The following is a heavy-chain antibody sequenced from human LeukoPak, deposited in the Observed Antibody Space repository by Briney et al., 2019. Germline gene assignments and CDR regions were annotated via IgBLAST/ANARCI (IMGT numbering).Heavy chain of an antibody. V-gene: IGHV1-69*16. Sequence: GASVKVSCTASGGSFSSSTLSWVRQAPGQGPEWMGGILPILGSATYAQKFQGRVTITTDESTNTAYMELRSLRSDDTAVFYCATGVRAIPIYYWGQGTLVTVSS. CDR3: ATGVRAIPIYY. J-gene: IGHJ4*02. CDR1: GGSFSSST. CDR2: ILPILGSA. D-gene: IGHD2-21*01.